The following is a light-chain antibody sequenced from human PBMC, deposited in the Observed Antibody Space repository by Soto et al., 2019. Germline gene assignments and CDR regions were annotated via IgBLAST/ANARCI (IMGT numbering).Light chain of an antibody. V-gene: IGKV1-39*01. CDR3: QQSYSNPRT. CDR2: AAS. Sequence: DIQMTQSPSSLSASVGDRVTITCRASQSISSYLNWYQQKPGKAPKLLMYAASSLQSGVPSRFSGSGSGTHFTLIISSLQPEDFAIYYCQQSYSNPRTFGQGTKVEIK. CDR1: QSISSY. J-gene: IGKJ1*01.